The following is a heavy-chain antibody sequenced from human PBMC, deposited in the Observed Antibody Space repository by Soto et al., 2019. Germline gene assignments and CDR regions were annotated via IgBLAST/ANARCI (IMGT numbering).Heavy chain of an antibody. CDR3: ARDNGYSYGYTLDH. V-gene: IGHV4-34*01. Sequence: SETLSLTCDGYGGSLSGYFWSWIRQSPGKGLEWIGEINHSGSSTNYNPSLKGRVTMSVDTSKKQFSLQLTSVTAADTAVYYCARDNGYSYGYTLDHWGQGTLVTVSS. CDR2: INHSGSST. CDR1: GGSLSGYF. D-gene: IGHD5-18*01. J-gene: IGHJ4*02.